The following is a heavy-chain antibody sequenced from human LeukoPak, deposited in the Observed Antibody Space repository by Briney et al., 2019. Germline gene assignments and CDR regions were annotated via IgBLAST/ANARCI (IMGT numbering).Heavy chain of an antibody. D-gene: IGHD6-6*01. CDR2: ISSSGTNI. V-gene: IGHV3-11*04. CDR1: GFTFSDYN. J-gene: IGHJ6*03. CDR3: ARDKYYMDV. Sequence: GGSLRLSCAASGFTFSDYNMSRIRQAPGKGLEWVAHISSSGTNIYYADSVQGRFTLSRDNAKNSLILQMNSLRGEDTAVYYCARDKYYMDVWGKGTTVTVS.